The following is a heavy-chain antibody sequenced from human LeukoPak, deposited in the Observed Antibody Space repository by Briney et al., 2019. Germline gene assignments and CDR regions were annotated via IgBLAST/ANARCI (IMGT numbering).Heavy chain of an antibody. D-gene: IGHD2-15*01. Sequence: WIRQAPGKGLEWIGRIKSKSDGGIIDYAAPLKGRFTISRDDSENTLSLHMNSLKTEDTAVYYCTTDPAWYGFDYWGQGTLVTVSS. J-gene: IGHJ4*02. V-gene: IGHV3-15*01. CDR2: IKSKSDGGII. CDR3: TTDPAWYGFDY.